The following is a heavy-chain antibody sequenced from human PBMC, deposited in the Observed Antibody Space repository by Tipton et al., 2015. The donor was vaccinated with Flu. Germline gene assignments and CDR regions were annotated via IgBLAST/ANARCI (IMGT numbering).Heavy chain of an antibody. D-gene: IGHD6-13*01. CDR2: IYYSGST. V-gene: IGHV4-31*01. CDR3: ARGVAAAGTSYYFDY. CDR1: SGSISSGGYY. Sequence: TLSLTCTVSSGSISSGGYYWSWIRQHPGKGLEWIGYIYYSGSTYYNPSLKSLVTISVDTSKNQFSLKLSSVTAADTAVYYCARGVAAAGTSYYFDYWGQGTLVTVSS. J-gene: IGHJ4*02.